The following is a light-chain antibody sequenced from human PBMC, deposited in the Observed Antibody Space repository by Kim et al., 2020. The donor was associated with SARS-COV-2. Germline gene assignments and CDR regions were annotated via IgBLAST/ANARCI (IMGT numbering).Light chain of an antibody. Sequence: SPAEGVTLSCRASQSITSNYLAWYQQKPGQAPRLLIYDIFNRATGIPDRFSGSGSGTDFTLTISRLEPEDFAVYYCQQHHDAPLTFGGGTKVDIK. J-gene: IGKJ4*01. CDR1: QSITSNY. V-gene: IGKV3-20*01. CDR3: QQHHDAPLT. CDR2: DIF.